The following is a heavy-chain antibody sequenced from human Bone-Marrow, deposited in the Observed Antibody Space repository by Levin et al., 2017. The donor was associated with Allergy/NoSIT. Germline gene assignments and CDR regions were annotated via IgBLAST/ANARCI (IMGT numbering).Heavy chain of an antibody. CDR2: ISYDVSNK. CDR3: AKDRGDGFCSGGSCYWVPYY. CDR1: GFTFSSYG. J-gene: IGHJ4*02. Sequence: GGSLRLSCAASGFTFSSYGMHWVRQAPGKGLEWVAVISYDVSNKYYADSVKGRFTISRDNSKNTLYLQMNSLRAEDTAVYYCAKDRGDGFCSGGSCYWVPYYWGQGTLVTVSS. D-gene: IGHD2-15*01. V-gene: IGHV3-30*18.